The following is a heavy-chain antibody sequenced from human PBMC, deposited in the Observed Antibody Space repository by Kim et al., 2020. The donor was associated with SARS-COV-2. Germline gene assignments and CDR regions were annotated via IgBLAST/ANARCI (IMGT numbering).Heavy chain of an antibody. V-gene: IGHV3-53*01. CDR3: ARANWNYDY. Sequence: GRTYHADSVQGRFTISRDNSKNTLYLQMNSLRAEDTAVYYCARANWNYDYWGQGTLVTVSS. D-gene: IGHD1-7*01. J-gene: IGHJ4*02. CDR2: GRT.